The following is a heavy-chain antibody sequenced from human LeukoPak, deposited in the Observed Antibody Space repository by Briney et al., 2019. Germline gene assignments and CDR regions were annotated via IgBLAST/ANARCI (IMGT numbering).Heavy chain of an antibody. D-gene: IGHD3-10*01. Sequence: ASVKVSCKASGNTFSRYYFHWVRQAPGQGLDWMGIITPTTGGANYAQKFQGRVAMTRDTSTSTVYMELSSLTSGDTAVYYCARGYITMAYFDYWGQGTLVTVSS. CDR1: GNTFSRYY. J-gene: IGHJ4*02. V-gene: IGHV1-46*01. CDR2: ITPTTGGA. CDR3: ARGYITMAYFDY.